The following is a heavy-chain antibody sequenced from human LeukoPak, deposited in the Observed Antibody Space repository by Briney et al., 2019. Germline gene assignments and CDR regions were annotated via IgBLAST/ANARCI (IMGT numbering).Heavy chain of an antibody. J-gene: IGHJ3*02. CDR2: ISFDGVDK. V-gene: IGHV3-30-3*01. D-gene: IGHD1-26*01. Sequence: SGRSLRLSCVASGFTFNTYALHWVRQAPGKGLEWVTIISFDGVDKYYADSVKGRFTISRDNSKNTLYLQMNSLRAEDTAVYYCAKSGSHNAFDTWGQGTMVTVSS. CDR1: GFTFNTYA. CDR3: AKSGSHNAFDT.